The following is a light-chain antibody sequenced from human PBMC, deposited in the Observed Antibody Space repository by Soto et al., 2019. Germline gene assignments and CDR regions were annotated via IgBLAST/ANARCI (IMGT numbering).Light chain of an antibody. CDR1: SSDVGGYNF. CDR3: SLSAGINTVR. J-gene: IGLJ2*01. CDR2: EVN. V-gene: IGLV2-8*01. Sequence: QSALTQPPSASGSPGQSVTISCTGTSSDVGGYNFVSWYQQHPGKAPKLMIYEVNKRPSGVPDRFSGSKSGNTASLTVSGLQDEEEDDYYCSLSAGINTVRLGGGTKLTVL.